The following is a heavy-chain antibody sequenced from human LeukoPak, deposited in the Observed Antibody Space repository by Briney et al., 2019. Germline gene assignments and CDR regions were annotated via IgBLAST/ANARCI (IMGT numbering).Heavy chain of an antibody. D-gene: IGHD4-17*01. J-gene: IGHJ4*02. V-gene: IGHV3-66*04. Sequence: GGSLRLSCAVFGFTVSSNYMTWVRQAPGKGLEWVSVIYSGGSTYYADSVKGRFTISRDNSKNTLYLQMNSLRAEDTAVYYCARRGYGDYAPFGYWGQGTLVTVSS. CDR2: IYSGGST. CDR3: ARRGYGDYAPFGY. CDR1: GFTVSSNY.